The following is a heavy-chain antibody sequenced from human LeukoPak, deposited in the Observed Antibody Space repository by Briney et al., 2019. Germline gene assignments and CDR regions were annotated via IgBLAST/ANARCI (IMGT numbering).Heavy chain of an antibody. V-gene: IGHV3-53*01. J-gene: IGHJ4*02. D-gene: IGHD1-26*01. CDR1: GFTVSSNY. Sequence: PGGSLRLSCAASGFTVSSNYMSWVRQDPGKGLEWVSVIYSGGSTYYADSVKGRFTISRDNSKNTLYLQMNSLRAEDTAVYYCARYRYSGSYPLDYWGQGTLVTVSS. CDR2: IYSGGST. CDR3: ARYRYSGSYPLDY.